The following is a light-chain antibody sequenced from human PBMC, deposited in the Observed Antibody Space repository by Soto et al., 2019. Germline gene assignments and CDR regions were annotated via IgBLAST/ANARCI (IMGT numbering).Light chain of an antibody. V-gene: IGKV3-11*01. CDR2: DAS. Sequence: EIVLTQSPATLSLSPGERATLSCRASQSLSNFLAWYQQKPGQAPRLLIYDASNRATGIPVRFSGSGSGTDFTLTISSLEPEDFAVYYCQQRSNPFTFGPGTTVDIK. CDR1: QSLSNF. CDR3: QQRSNPFT. J-gene: IGKJ3*01.